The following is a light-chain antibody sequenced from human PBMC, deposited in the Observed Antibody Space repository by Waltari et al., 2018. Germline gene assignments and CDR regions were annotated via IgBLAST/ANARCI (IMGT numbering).Light chain of an antibody. CDR1: TGAVTSGLY. V-gene: IGLV7-46*01. J-gene: IGLJ1*01. CDR2: DTS. CDR3: LLSYSGTYV. Sequence: QAVVTQEPSLTVSPGGTVTPTCGSSTGAVTSGLYPYWYQQKPGQAPRKLIYDTSKKHSWTPARFSGYLLVGKAALTLSGAQPEDEADYYCLLSYSGTYVFGTGTKVTVL.